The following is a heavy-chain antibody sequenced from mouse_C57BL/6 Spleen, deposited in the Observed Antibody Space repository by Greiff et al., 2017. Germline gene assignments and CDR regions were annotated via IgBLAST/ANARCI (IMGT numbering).Heavy chain of an antibody. V-gene: IGHV1-64*01. D-gene: IGHD4-1*01. J-gene: IGHJ4*01. CDR2: IHPNSGST. CDR3: AAGTGYAMDY. Sequence: QVQLQQSGAELVKPGASVKLSCKASGYTFTSYWMHWVKQRPGKGLEWIGMIHPNSGSTNYNEKFKSKATLTVDKSSSTAYMQLSSLTSEDSAVYYCAAGTGYAMDYWGQGTSVTVSS. CDR1: GYTFTSYW.